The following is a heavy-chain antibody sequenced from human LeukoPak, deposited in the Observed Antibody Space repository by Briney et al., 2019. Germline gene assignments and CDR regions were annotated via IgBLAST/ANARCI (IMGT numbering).Heavy chain of an antibody. CDR2: IYYSGST. Sequence: PSETLSLTCTVSGGSISSYYWSWIRQPPGKGLEWIGYIYYSGSTNYNPSLKSRVTISVDTSKNQFSLKLSSVTAADTAVYYCASKDYWGQGTLVTVSS. CDR3: ASKDY. CDR1: GGSISSYY. V-gene: IGHV4-59*01. J-gene: IGHJ4*02.